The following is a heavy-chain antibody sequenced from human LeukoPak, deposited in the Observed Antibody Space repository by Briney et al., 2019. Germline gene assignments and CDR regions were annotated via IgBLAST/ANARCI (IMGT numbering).Heavy chain of an antibody. CDR1: GFTFSSYW. Sequence: PGGSLRLSCAVSGFTFSSYWMGWVRQAPGKGLAWVANINQDESSKYYEDSVKGRFTISRDNSKNTLYLQMNSLRAEDTAVYCRARELGSFEPSDAFDIWGQGTMVTVSS. CDR3: ARELGSFEPSDAFDI. V-gene: IGHV3-7*01. J-gene: IGHJ3*02. D-gene: IGHD3-10*01. CDR2: INQDESSK.